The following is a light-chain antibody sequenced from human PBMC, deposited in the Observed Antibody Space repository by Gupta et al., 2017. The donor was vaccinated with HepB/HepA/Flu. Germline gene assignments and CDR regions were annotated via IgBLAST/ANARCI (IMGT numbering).Light chain of an antibody. CDR3: HSLDRSGIRVV. CDR2: GNN. J-gene: IGLJ2*01. Sequence: SSELTQEPAGSVAVGQTVRITCQGDSLRNYDASWYQQKPGQAPVLVIYGNNHRPSGIPARFSASSSGTTASLTITGAQAEDDADYYCHSLDRSGIRVVFGGGTKLTVL. V-gene: IGLV3-19*01. CDR1: SLRNYD.